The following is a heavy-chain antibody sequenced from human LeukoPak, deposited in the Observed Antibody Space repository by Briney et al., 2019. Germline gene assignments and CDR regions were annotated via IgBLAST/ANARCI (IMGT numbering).Heavy chain of an antibody. CDR2: IPYDGSNK. J-gene: IGHJ4*02. CDR1: GFTFSSYG. Sequence: GGSLRLSCEASGFTFSSYGMHWVRQAPGKGLEWVAFIPYDGSNKYYADSLKGRFTISRDNSKNTLYLQVNNLRPEDTAVYYCAKGSGYYFDYWAQGTLVTVSS. D-gene: IGHD2-15*01. CDR3: AKGSGYYFDY. V-gene: IGHV3-30*02.